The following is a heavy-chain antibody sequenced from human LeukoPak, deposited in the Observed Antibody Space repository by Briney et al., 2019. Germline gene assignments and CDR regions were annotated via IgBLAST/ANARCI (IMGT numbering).Heavy chain of an antibody. CDR2: MSSSGTTI. CDR3: ARYYYDSSGYYYFDY. CDR1: GFTFSDYY. Sequence: GGSLRLSCAASGFTFSDYYMSWISQAPGKGLDWVSYMSSSGTTIHYADSVKGRFTISRDNAKNSLYLQMNSLRAEDTAVYYCARYYYDSSGYYYFDYWGQGTLVTVSS. D-gene: IGHD3-22*01. J-gene: IGHJ4*02. V-gene: IGHV3-11*01.